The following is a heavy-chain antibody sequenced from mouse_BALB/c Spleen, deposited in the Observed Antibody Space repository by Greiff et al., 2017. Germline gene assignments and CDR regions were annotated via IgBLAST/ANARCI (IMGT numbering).Heavy chain of an antibody. V-gene: IGHV1-12*01. Sequence: QVQLQQSGAGLVKPGASVKISCKASGYTFTSYNMHWVKQTPGQGLEWIGAIYTGNGDTSYTQKFKGKATLTADKSSSTAYMQLSSLTSEDSAVYDSARYYYGSSYVYWGQGTTLTVSS. J-gene: IGHJ2*01. CDR1: GYTFTSYN. D-gene: IGHD1-1*01. CDR2: IYTGNGDT. CDR3: ARYYYGSSYVY.